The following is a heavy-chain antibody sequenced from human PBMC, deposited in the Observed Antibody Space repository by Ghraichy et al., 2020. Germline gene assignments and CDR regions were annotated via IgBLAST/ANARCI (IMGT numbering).Heavy chain of an antibody. CDR2: IKLDGSEE. CDR1: GFTFRLYW. J-gene: IGHJ4*02. D-gene: IGHD3-22*01. Sequence: GESLNISCAASGFTFRLYWMSWVRQAPGKGLEWVANIKLDGSEEYYVDSVKGRLTISRDNAKNLLYLQMNTLRAEDTAVYFCARDLEVSYYDSRAYYGYWGQGTLVTVSS. V-gene: IGHV3-7*01. CDR3: ARDLEVSYYDSRAYYGY.